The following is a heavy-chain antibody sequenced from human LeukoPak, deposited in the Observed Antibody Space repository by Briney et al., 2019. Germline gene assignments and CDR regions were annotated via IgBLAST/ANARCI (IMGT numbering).Heavy chain of an antibody. V-gene: IGHV4-4*07. D-gene: IGHD3-10*01. CDR2: ISASGST. J-gene: IGHJ4*02. Sequence: SETLSLTCSVSGDSISYFYWSWIRQAAGKGLEWIGRISASGSTDYNASLKSRVTISVDTSKNHFSLKLSSVTAADTAVYYCAANSADYNTLGSSYKVWGQGTLVTVSS. CDR1: GDSISYFY. CDR3: AANSADYNTLGSSYKV.